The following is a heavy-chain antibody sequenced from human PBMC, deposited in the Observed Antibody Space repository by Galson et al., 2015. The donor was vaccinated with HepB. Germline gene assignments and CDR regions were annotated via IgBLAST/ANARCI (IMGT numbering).Heavy chain of an antibody. CDR2: IIPIFGTA. J-gene: IGHJ5*02. CDR3: ARDYLTYGSGPLGWFDP. CDR1: GGTFSSYA. V-gene: IGHV1-69*13. D-gene: IGHD3-10*01. Sequence: SVKVSCKASGGTFSSYAISWVRQAPGQGLEWMGGIIPIFGTANYAQKFQGRVTITADESTSTAYMELSSLRSEDTAVYYCARDYLTYGSGPLGWFDPWGQGTLVTVSS.